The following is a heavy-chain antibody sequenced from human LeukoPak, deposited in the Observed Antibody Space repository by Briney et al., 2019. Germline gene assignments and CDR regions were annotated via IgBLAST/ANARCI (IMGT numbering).Heavy chain of an antibody. CDR2: IYTSGST. Sequence: SQTLSLTCTVSGGSISSGSYYWSWIRQPAGKGLEWIGRIYTSGSTNYNPSLKSRVTISVDTSKNQFSLKLSSVTAADTAVYYCARGDYGSGSCNFDYWGQGTLVTVSS. CDR3: ARGDYGSGSCNFDY. CDR1: GGSISSGSYY. V-gene: IGHV4-61*02. D-gene: IGHD3-10*01. J-gene: IGHJ4*02.